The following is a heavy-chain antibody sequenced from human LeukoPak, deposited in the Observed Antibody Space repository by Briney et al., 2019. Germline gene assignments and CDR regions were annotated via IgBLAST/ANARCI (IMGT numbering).Heavy chain of an antibody. CDR2: IYHSGST. Sequence: PSETLSLTCAVSGGSISSSNWWSWVRQPLGKGLEWIGEIYHSGSTNYNPSLKSRVTISVDKSKNQFSLKLSSVTAADTAVYYCARFHPITGTTADRNFDYWGQGTLVTVSS. CDR1: GGSISSSNW. CDR3: ARFHPITGTTADRNFDY. J-gene: IGHJ4*02. D-gene: IGHD1-20*01. V-gene: IGHV4-4*02.